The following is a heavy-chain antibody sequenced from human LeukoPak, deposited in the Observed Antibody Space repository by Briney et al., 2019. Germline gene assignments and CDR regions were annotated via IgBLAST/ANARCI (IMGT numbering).Heavy chain of an antibody. CDR3: ARGLGGWFDP. D-gene: IGHD3-16*01. CDR1: GYTFTGYY. V-gene: IGHV1-2*02. Sequence: ASVKVSCKASGYTFTGYYMHWARQAPGQGLEWMGWINPNSGGTNYAQKFQDRVTMTRDTSISTAYMELSSLRSEDTAVYYCARGLGGWFDPWGQGTLVTVSS. CDR2: INPNSGGT. J-gene: IGHJ5*02.